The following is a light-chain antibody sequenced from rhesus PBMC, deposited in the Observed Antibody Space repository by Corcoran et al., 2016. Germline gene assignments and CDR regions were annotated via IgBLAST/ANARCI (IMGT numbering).Light chain of an antibody. CDR3: PQYDAFPFT. Sequence: DIQMTQSPSSLSASVGDKVTITCHASQGISRWLAWYQQKPGKAPKPLGYAASSLQSGVPSRFSGNGSGTDYTLTISSLQSEDFATYYCPQYDAFPFTFGPVTRLDIK. CDR1: QGISRW. V-gene: IGKV1-19*01. CDR2: AAS. J-gene: IGKJ3*01.